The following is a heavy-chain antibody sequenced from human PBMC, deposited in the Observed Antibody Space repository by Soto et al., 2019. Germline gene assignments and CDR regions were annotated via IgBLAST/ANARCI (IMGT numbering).Heavy chain of an antibody. Sequence: ASVKVSCKASGFTFTRSVVQWVRQARGQGLEWIGWIVVGSGNRNYAQKFHERATISRDMSTNTAYMELSSLRSEDTAVYYCAADLHITGTYAIDFWGQGTLVTVSS. D-gene: IGHD1-20*01. V-gene: IGHV1-58*01. CDR1: GFTFTRSV. CDR2: IVVGSGNR. J-gene: IGHJ4*02. CDR3: AADLHITGTYAIDF.